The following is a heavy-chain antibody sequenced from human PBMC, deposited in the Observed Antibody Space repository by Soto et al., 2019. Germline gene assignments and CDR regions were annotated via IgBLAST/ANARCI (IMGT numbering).Heavy chain of an antibody. CDR2: ISGSGGST. CDR1: GFTFSGYA. V-gene: IGHV3-23*01. Sequence: PGGSLRLSCAASGFTFSGYAMSWVRQAPGKGLEWVSAISGSGGSTYYADSVKGRFTISRDNSKNTLYLQMNSLRAEDTAVYYCAKDNPVVPAAMLGYWGQGTLVTVSS. CDR3: AKDNPVVPAAMLGY. J-gene: IGHJ4*02. D-gene: IGHD2-2*01.